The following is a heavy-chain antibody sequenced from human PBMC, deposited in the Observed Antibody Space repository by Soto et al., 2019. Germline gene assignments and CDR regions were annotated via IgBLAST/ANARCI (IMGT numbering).Heavy chain of an antibody. V-gene: IGHV4-34*01. CDR3: ARGLRASFGVRLSYYYYGMDV. CDR2: ISQSGST. J-gene: IGHJ6*01. Sequence: SETLSLTCAVSCGSFGDYYWSWIRQLPGKGLECIGEISQSGSTNYNPTLKSRVTISMDTSNNQFSLNLNSVTAADTAVYYCARGLRASFGVRLSYYYYGMDVWGQGTTVTVSS. D-gene: IGHD3-10*01. CDR1: CGSFGDYY.